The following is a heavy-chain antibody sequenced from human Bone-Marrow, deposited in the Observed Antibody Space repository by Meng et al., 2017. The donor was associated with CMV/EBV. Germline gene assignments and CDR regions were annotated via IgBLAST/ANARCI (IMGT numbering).Heavy chain of an antibody. Sequence: SETLSLTCTVSGGSISSYYWSWIRQPPGKGLEWIGYIYYSGSTNYNPSLKSRVTISVDTSKNQFSLKLSSVTAADTAVYYCARGTFRSSSWSLNYWGQGPLVTVSS. CDR2: IYYSGST. CDR3: ARGTFRSSSWSLNY. D-gene: IGHD6-13*01. J-gene: IGHJ4*02. V-gene: IGHV4-59*12. CDR1: GGSISSYY.